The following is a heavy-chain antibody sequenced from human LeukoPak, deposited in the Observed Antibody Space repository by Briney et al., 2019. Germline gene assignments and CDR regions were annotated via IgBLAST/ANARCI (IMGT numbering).Heavy chain of an antibody. V-gene: IGHV4-59*08. CDR3: ARPEYYDILTYAFDI. CDR1: GGSISGYY. Sequence: PSETLSLTCTVSGGSISGYYWSWIRQPPGKGLEWIGYIYYSGSTYYNPSLKSRVTISVDTSKNQFSLKLSSVTAADTAVYYCARPEYYDILTYAFDIWGQGTMVTVSS. CDR2: IYYSGST. J-gene: IGHJ3*02. D-gene: IGHD3-9*01.